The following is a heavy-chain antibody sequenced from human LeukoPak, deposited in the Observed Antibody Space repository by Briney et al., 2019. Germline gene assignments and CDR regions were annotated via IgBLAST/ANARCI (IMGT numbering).Heavy chain of an antibody. CDR2: INHSGSI. CDR1: GGSFSGYY. CDR3: ARGDSSGYIFGNWFDP. Sequence: SETLSLTCAVYGGSFSGYYWSWIRQPPGKGVKWIGEINHSGSINYNPSLKSRVTISVDTSKNQFSLKLSSVTAADTAVYYCARGDSSGYIFGNWFDPWGQGTLVTVSS. V-gene: IGHV4-34*01. J-gene: IGHJ5*02. D-gene: IGHD3-22*01.